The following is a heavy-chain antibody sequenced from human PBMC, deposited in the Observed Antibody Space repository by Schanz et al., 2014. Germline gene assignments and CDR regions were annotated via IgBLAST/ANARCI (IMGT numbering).Heavy chain of an antibody. CDR1: GGSISGSSYH. Sequence: QLQLQESGPGLVKPSETLSLTCTVSGGSISGSSYHWGWTRQPPGKGPEWIGTISYSGSTYYNPSRKGRATIPVDTSKTHFSLSLISVTAADTAIYYCARQERGIWGHNGMDVWGQGTTVTVSS. D-gene: IGHD2-15*01. J-gene: IGHJ6*02. V-gene: IGHV4-39*01. CDR2: ISYSGST. CDR3: ARQERGIWGHNGMDV.